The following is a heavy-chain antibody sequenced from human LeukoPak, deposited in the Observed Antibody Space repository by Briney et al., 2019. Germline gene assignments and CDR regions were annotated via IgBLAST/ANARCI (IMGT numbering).Heavy chain of an antibody. CDR2: IGGSGNGGSI. V-gene: IGHV3-64D*06. D-gene: IGHD2/OR15-2a*01. CDR1: GFVSSIYT. Sequence: GGSLRLSCSASGFVSSIYTMYWVRQAPGKGPEYVSTIGGSGNGGSIYYADSVKGRFTISRDDSKSIVYLQMNGLRSEDTAVYYCVKDFGRVRGTPDSWGQGTLVTVSS. J-gene: IGHJ4*02. CDR3: VKDFGRVRGTPDS.